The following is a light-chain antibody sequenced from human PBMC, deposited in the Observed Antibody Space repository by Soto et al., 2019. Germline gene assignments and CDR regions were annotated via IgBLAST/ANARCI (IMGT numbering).Light chain of an antibody. Sequence: EIVLTQSPATLSLSPGERATLSCRASQSVSSYLAWYQQKPGQAPRLLIYDASNRATGIPARFSGSASGTDITLTISSLEPEDFAVYYCQQRSNWPLTFGGGTKVEIK. V-gene: IGKV3-11*01. J-gene: IGKJ4*01. CDR2: DAS. CDR1: QSVSSY. CDR3: QQRSNWPLT.